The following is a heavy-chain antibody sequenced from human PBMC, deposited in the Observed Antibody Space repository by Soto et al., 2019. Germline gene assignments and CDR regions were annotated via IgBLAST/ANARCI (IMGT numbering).Heavy chain of an antibody. D-gene: IGHD3-3*01. J-gene: IGHJ3*02. Sequence: GGSLRLSCAASGFTFSSYAMSWVRQAPGKGLEWVSAISGSGGSTYYADSVKGRFTISRDNSKNTLYLQMNSLRAEDTAVYYCAKWGGITIFGVDDDAFDIWGQGTMVTVSS. CDR2: ISGSGGST. CDR1: GFTFSSYA. V-gene: IGHV3-23*01. CDR3: AKWGGITIFGVDDDAFDI.